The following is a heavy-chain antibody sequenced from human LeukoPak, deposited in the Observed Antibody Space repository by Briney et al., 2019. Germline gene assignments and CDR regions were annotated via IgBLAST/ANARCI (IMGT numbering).Heavy chain of an antibody. Sequence: PGGSLRLSCAASGFIFSSHRMNWVRQAPGQGLEWVSSIGAASIDYADSVKGRFTISRDNAKESLYLQMNSLRDEDTAMYYCSRGGGCTRTSCYYPDYWGQGTLVTVSS. CDR2: IGAASI. J-gene: IGHJ4*02. CDR3: SRGGGCTRTSCYYPDY. D-gene: IGHD2-2*01. CDR1: GFIFSSHR. V-gene: IGHV3-48*02.